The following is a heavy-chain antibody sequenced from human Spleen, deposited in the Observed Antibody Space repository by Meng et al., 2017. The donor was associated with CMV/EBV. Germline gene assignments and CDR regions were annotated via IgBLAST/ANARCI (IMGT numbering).Heavy chain of an antibody. V-gene: IGHV1-69*05. Sequence: SVKVSCKASGGTFSSYAISWVRQAPGQGLEWMGGIIPIFGTANYAQKFQGRVTITTDESTSTAYMELSSLRAEDTAVYYCARDDNRGPRGLYYYYGMDVWGQGTTVTVSS. CDR1: GGTFSSYA. CDR2: IIPIFGTA. J-gene: IGHJ6*02. CDR3: ARDDNRGPRGLYYYYGMDV. D-gene: IGHD5-24*01.